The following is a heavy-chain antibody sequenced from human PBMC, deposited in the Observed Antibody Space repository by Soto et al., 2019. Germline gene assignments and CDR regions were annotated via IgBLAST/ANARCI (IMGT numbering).Heavy chain of an antibody. Sequence: PGGSLRLSSAASGFNFGSYAMSWVRQAPGKGLEWVSAISSSGGSAYYANSVKGRFTISRDNSKNTLYLQMGSLRVEDMAVYYCARAPSYYGSAKYYFDYWGQGTQVTVS. D-gene: IGHD3-10*01. J-gene: IGHJ4*02. CDR1: GFNFGSYA. CDR2: ISSSGGSA. V-gene: IGHV3-64*01. CDR3: ARAPSYYGSAKYYFDY.